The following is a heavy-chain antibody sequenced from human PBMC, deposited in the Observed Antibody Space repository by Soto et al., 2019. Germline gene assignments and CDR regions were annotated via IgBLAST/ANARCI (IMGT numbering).Heavy chain of an antibody. CDR2: INPYGGST. CDR3: ARDLLRADS. D-gene: IGHD2-8*01. J-gene: IGHJ4*02. V-gene: IGHV1-46*01. CDR1: GYIFANYY. Sequence: QVQLVQSGAEVKEPGASVKDLCKASGYIFANYYMHWVRQDPGQGLEWMAIINPYGGSTNYAQNFQGRLTLTSDTSTSTVYMEPSSLRSEDTAVYYCARDLLRADSWGQGTLVTVSS.